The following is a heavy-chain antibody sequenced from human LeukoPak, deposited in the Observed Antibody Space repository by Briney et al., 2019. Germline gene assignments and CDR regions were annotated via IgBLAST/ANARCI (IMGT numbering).Heavy chain of an antibody. D-gene: IGHD5-12*01. CDR3: ATNSGYDPSLDY. V-gene: IGHV4-30-4*01. J-gene: IGHJ4*02. CDR1: GGSISSGDYY. Sequence: SETLSLTCTVSGGSISSGDYYWSWTRQPPGKGLEWLGYIYYSGSTYYNPSLKTRVTISVDTSKNRFSLKLSSVTAADTAVYYCATNSGYDPSLDYWGQGTLVTVSS. CDR2: IYYSGST.